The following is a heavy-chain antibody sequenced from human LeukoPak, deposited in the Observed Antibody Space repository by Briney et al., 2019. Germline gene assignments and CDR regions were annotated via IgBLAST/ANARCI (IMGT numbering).Heavy chain of an antibody. CDR2: IDSRGGTT. CDR1: GFTFTSYA. Sequence: GGSLRLSCAVSGFTFTSYAMNWVRQAPGKGLEWVASIDSRGGTTYYADSMRGRFTISRDNSKNTLSLQMNSLRAEDTAVYSCAKDRMVRGVNYFDFWGQGTLVTVSS. CDR3: AKDRMVRGVNYFDF. V-gene: IGHV3-23*01. D-gene: IGHD3-10*01. J-gene: IGHJ4*02.